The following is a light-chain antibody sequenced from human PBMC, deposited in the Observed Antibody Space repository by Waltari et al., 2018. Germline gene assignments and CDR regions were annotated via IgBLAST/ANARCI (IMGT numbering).Light chain of an antibody. CDR1: DTNIGSGYD. CDR2: ANA. Sequence: QSVLTQTPSVSGAPGQTVTLSCTGGDTNIGSGYDVQWYQQVPGTVPRLLLYANANRPSGIPDRFSGSKSGTSASLTISGLQAEDEGDYHCQSYDRTLGGFVIFGGGTKVTVL. J-gene: IGLJ2*01. CDR3: QSYDRTLGGFVI. V-gene: IGLV1-40*01.